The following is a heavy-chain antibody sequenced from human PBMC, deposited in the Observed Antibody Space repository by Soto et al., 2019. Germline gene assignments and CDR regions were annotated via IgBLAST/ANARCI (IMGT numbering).Heavy chain of an antibody. CDR2: VSTRGNYT. CDR1: GFTFIDFD. J-gene: IGHJ4*02. V-gene: IGHV3-11*05. CDR3: ARCTGGNCIYDH. Sequence: QVQLVESGGGLVKPGGSLSLSCAASGFTFIDFDMSWIRQAPGKGLEWVSDVSTRGNYTDYTDSVKGRFTISRDNAKNSLYLQMDGLRAEDTAIYYCARCTGGNCIYDHWGQGTLVTVSS. D-gene: IGHD2-15*01.